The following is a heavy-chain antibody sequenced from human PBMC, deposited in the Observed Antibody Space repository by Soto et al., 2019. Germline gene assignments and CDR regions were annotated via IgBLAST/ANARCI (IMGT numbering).Heavy chain of an antibody. J-gene: IGHJ4*02. V-gene: IGHV3-74*03. Sequence: PGGSLRLSCAASGFTFSNYWMHWARQAPGEGLVWVSHINSDGSSTTYADSVKGRFTISRDNAKNTLYLQMNSLRAEDTALYYCARDLPGTGIDYWGQGTLVTVSS. D-gene: IGHD3-10*01. CDR3: ARDLPGTGIDY. CDR1: GFTFSNYW. CDR2: INSDGSST.